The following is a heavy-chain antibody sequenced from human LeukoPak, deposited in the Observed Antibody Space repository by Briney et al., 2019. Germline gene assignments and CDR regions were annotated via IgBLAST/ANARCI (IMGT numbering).Heavy chain of an antibody. J-gene: IGHJ2*01. CDR1: GGSVSSGSYY. V-gene: IGHV4-61*01. CDR3: ARSRTLLSWYFDH. CDR2: IYYSGST. D-gene: IGHD1-14*01. Sequence: PSETLSLTCTVSGGSVSSGSYYWSWIRQPPGKGLEWIGYIYYSGSTNYNPSLKSRVTISVDTSKNQFSLKLSSVTAADTAVYYCARSRTLLSWYFDHWGRGTLVTVSS.